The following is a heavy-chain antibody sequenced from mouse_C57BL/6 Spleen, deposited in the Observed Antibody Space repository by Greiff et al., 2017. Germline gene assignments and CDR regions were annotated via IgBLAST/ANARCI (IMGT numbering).Heavy chain of an antibody. V-gene: IGHV1-80*01. CDR2: IYPGDGDT. D-gene: IGHD1-1*01. CDR1: GYAFSSYW. CDR3: ARYITTVVARYYAMDY. Sequence: QVQLKESGAELVKPGASVKISCKASGYAFSSYWMNWVKQRPGKGLEWIGQIYPGDGDTNYNGKFKGKATLTADKSSSTAYMQLSSLTSEDSAVYFCARYITTVVARYYAMDYWGQGTSVTVSS. J-gene: IGHJ4*01.